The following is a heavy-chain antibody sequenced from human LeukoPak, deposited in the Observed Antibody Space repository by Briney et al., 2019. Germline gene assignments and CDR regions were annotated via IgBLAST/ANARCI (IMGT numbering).Heavy chain of an antibody. D-gene: IGHD3-22*01. CDR2: IYYSGST. CDR1: GGSISGDGYY. Sequence: PSETLSLTCTDSGGSISGDGYYWSWIRQHPGKGLEWIGYIYYSGSTYYNPSLKSRVTISVDTSKNQFSLKLSSVTAADTAVYYCARRAVYYDSSGYLFDYWGQGTLVTVSS. V-gene: IGHV4-31*03. CDR3: ARRAVYYDSSGYLFDY. J-gene: IGHJ4*02.